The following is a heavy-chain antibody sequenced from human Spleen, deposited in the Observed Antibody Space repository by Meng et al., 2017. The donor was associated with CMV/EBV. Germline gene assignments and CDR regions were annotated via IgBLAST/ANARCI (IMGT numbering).Heavy chain of an antibody. Sequence: ISGDSVSSNSAAWNWIRQSPSSGLEWLGRTYSRSKWYNDYAVSVKSRITINPDTSKNQFSLQLNSVTPEDTAVYYCARGVEMATIDYWGQGTLVTVSS. CDR3: ARGVEMATIDY. D-gene: IGHD5-24*01. CDR2: TYSRSKWYN. J-gene: IGHJ4*02. V-gene: IGHV6-1*01. CDR1: GDSVSSNSAA.